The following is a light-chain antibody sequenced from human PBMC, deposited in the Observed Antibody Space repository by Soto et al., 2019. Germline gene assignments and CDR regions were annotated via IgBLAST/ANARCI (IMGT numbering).Light chain of an antibody. CDR2: KAS. CDR3: QQYETFPLT. J-gene: IGKJ4*01. V-gene: IGKV1-5*03. Sequence: DIQMTQSPATLSASVGDRVTIGCRASQNISGWLAWYQQKPGKAPKLLIYKASILESGVPSRFSGSGSATEFTLTISSLQPEDFASYYCQQYETFPLTFGGGTKV. CDR1: QNISGW.